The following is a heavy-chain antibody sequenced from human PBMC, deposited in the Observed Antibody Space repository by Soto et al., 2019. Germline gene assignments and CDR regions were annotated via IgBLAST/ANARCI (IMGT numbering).Heavy chain of an antibody. CDR2: ISTSSSTI. Sequence: GGSLRLSCAVSGFTFSAYSMNWVRQAPGKGLEWVSYISTSSSTIYYADSVKGRFTISRDDAKNSLYLQMNSLRAEDTAVYYCARLMGGTSTCYHHYFDDWGQGTTVTVSS. V-gene: IGHV3-48*01. CDR3: ARLMGGTSTCYHHYFDD. J-gene: IGHJ4*01. D-gene: IGHD2-2*01. CDR1: GFTFSAYS.